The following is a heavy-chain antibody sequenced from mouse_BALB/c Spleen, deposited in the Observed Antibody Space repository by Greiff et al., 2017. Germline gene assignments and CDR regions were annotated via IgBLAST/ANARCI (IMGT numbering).Heavy chain of an antibody. J-gene: IGHJ4*01. Sequence: EVQLQQSGAELVKPGASVKLSCTASGFNIKDTYMHWVKQRPEQGLEWIGRIDPANGNTKYDPKFQGKATITADTSSNTAYLQLSSLTSEDTAVYYCARERAVVATLEMDYWGQGTSVTVSS. D-gene: IGHD1-1*01. CDR3: ARERAVVATLEMDY. CDR1: GFNIKDTY. CDR2: IDPANGNT. V-gene: IGHV14-3*02.